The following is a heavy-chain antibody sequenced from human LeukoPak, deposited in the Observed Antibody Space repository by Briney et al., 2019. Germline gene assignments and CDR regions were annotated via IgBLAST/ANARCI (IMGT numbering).Heavy chain of an antibody. D-gene: IGHD4-17*01. CDR3: ARRGESASYGDYIFDY. J-gene: IGHJ4*02. CDR1: GFTFSSYS. Sequence: GGSLRLSCAASGFTFSSYSMNWVRQAPGRGLEWVSAISCSSGLTYYADSVKGRFTISRDNSKNTLFLQMNSLRAEDRAVYYCARRGESASYGDYIFDYWGQGTLVTVSS. V-gene: IGHV3-23*01. CDR2: ISCSSGLT.